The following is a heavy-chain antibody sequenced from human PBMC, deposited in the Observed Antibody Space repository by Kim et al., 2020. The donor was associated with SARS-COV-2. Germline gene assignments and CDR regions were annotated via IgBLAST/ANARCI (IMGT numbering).Heavy chain of an antibody. V-gene: IGHV3-23*01. D-gene: IGHD2-15*01. Sequence: RFTSSRDNSKNTLYLQMNSLRAEDTAVYYCAKAVINCSGGSCYNAGAFDIWGQGTMVTVSS. CDR3: AKAVINCSGGSCYNAGAFDI. J-gene: IGHJ3*02.